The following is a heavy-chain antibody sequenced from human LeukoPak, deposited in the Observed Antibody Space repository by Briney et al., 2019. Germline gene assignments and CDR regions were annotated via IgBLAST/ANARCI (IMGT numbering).Heavy chain of an antibody. Sequence: ASVRVSCKASGYTFTIYYMHWVQQAPGKGLEWMGRVDPADGETIYAEKFQGRVTITADSSTATAYMELNSLRYEDTAVYYCATPDSGSYWGQGTLITVSS. D-gene: IGHD1-26*01. CDR1: GYTFTIYY. V-gene: IGHV1-69-2*01. CDR2: VDPADGET. CDR3: ATPDSGSY. J-gene: IGHJ4*02.